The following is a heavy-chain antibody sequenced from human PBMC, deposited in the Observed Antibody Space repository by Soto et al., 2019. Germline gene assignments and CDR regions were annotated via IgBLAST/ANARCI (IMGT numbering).Heavy chain of an antibody. J-gene: IGHJ3*01. D-gene: IGHD3-10*02. Sequence: EVQLLESGGGLVQPGGSLRLSCAASGFTFSNYAMSWVRQVSGKGLEWVSAISSSSSSTYYADSVKGRFTISRDNSKNTLYLQMNSLRGEDTAVYYCAKGKSSNYVSHAFDVWGQGTMVTVSS. CDR2: ISSSSSST. V-gene: IGHV3-23*01. CDR1: GFTFSNYA. CDR3: AKGKSSNYVSHAFDV.